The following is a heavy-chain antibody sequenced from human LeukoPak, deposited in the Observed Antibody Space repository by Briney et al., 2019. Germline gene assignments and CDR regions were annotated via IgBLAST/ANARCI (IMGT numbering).Heavy chain of an antibody. D-gene: IGHD1-26*01. CDR2: IYTSGST. J-gene: IGHJ4*02. CDR1: GGSISDNY. CDR3: ARGSGSYEARGFDY. V-gene: IGHV4-4*07. Sequence: PSETLSLTCTVSGGSISDNYWSWIRQPAGKGLEWIGRIYTSGSTNYNPSLKSRVTMSVDTSKNQFSLKPSSVTAADTAVYYCARGSGSYEARGFDYWGQGTLVTVSS.